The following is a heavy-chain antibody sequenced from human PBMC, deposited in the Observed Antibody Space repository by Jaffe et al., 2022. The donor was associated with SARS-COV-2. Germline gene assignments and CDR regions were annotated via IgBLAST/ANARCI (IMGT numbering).Heavy chain of an antibody. Sequence: QLQLQESGPGLVKPSETLSLTCTVSGASISSSEYYWGWIRQPPGKGLEWIGAVYYNGRTFYNPSLKSRVTISLDTSNNQFYLQLSSVTAADTDVYYCARHGRPSSAAGWFDPWGQGTLVTVSS. CDR1: GASISSSEYY. CDR2: VYYNGRT. CDR3: ARHGRPSSAAGWFDP. D-gene: IGHD6-19*01. J-gene: IGHJ5*02. V-gene: IGHV4-39*01.